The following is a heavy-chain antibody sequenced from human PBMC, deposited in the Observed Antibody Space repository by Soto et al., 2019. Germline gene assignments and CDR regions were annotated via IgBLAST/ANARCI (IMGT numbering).Heavy chain of an antibody. Sequence: QVQLVESGGGVVQPGRSLRLSCAASGFTFSSYAMHWVRQAPGKGLEWVAVISYDGSNKYYADSVKGRFTISRDNSKNMRYLQMNSLRAEDTAVYYCARVSSGSYYNGDYWGQGTLVTVSS. D-gene: IGHD3-10*01. CDR3: ARVSSGSYYNGDY. J-gene: IGHJ4*02. CDR1: GFTFSSYA. CDR2: ISYDGSNK. V-gene: IGHV3-30-3*01.